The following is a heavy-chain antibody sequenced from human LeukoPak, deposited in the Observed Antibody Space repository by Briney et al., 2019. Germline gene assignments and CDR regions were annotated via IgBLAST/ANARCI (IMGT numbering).Heavy chain of an antibody. CDR1: GYTFISYD. J-gene: IGHJ5*02. V-gene: IGHV1-8*01. CDR3: ARKFTLRPKNYWFDP. Sequence: ASVKVSCKASGYTFISYDINWVRQATGQGLEWMGWMNPNSGNTGYAQKFQGRVTMTRNTSISTAYMELSSLRSEDTAVYYCARKFTLRPKNYWFDPWGQGTLVTVSS. CDR2: MNPNSGNT. D-gene: IGHD3-3*01.